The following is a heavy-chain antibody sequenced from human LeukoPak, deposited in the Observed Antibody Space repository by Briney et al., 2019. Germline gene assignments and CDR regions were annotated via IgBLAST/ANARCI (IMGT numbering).Heavy chain of an antibody. CDR1: GFTFSNHA. CDR3: AKRSPYYFDY. Sequence: RPGGSLRVSCAASGFTFSNHAMNWVRQAPGNGLEWVSTISGSGGSPYYADSVKGRFTISRDNSKNTVYLQMNSLRAEDTAVYYCAKRSPYYFDYWGQGTLVTVS. J-gene: IGHJ4*02. CDR2: ISGSGGSP. D-gene: IGHD1-26*01. V-gene: IGHV3-23*01.